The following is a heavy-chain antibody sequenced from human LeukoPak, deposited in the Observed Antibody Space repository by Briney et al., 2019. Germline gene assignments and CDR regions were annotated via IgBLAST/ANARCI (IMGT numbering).Heavy chain of an antibody. D-gene: IGHD4-17*01. Sequence: GGSLRLSCAASGFTFSGSAMHWVRQASGKGLKWVGRIRSKTNNYATAYAASVKGRFTISRDDSKNTAYLQMNSLKTEDTAVYYCTRRSYSSVTRDYWGQGTLVTASS. CDR3: TRRSYSSVTRDY. J-gene: IGHJ4*02. V-gene: IGHV3-73*01. CDR1: GFTFSGSA. CDR2: IRSKTNNYAT.